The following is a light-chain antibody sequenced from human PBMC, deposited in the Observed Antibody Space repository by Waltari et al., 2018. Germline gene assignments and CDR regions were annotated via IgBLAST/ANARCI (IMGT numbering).Light chain of an antibody. CDR2: DVT. V-gene: IGLV2-14*03. Sequence: QSALTQPASVSGSPGQSITLSCTGTSSYVGNYDYVPWYQQHPGKAPKLMIYDVTNRPSGVSNRFSGSKSGNTASLTISGLQAQDEADYYCSSYTTSATLVFGTGTKVTVL. J-gene: IGLJ1*01. CDR3: SSYTTSATLV. CDR1: SSYVGNYDY.